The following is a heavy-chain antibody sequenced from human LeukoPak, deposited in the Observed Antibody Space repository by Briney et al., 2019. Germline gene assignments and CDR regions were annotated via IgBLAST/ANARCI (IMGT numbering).Heavy chain of an antibody. Sequence: AGRSLRLSCAAWTFTLSRYPMSWVPQAPGKGLVGVSGIRGSGGSTYYADSMKGRFTISRDNSKTRLYLQMNSLRAEDTAVYYCAKEPSYCYDSSGYFRGQRTLVTVSS. D-gene: IGHD3-22*01. CDR2: IRGSGGST. CDR1: TFTLSRYP. J-gene: IGHJ4*02. CDR3: AKEPSYCYDSSGYF. V-gene: IGHV3-23*01.